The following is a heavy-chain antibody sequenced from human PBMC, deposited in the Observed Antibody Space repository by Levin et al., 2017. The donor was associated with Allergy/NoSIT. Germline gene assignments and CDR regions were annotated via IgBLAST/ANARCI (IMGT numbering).Heavy chain of an antibody. D-gene: IGHD6-19*01. J-gene: IGHJ5*02. CDR3: ARTVTSGWYIIWFDP. CDR2: IYYTGNT. V-gene: IGHV4-38-2*01. Sequence: PSETLSLTCAVSGFSISSGYYWGWIRQPPGKGLEWIGSIYYTGNTYYNPSLRSRVTISLDTSKNQFSLKLNSLTAEDTAVYYCARTVTSGWYIIWFDPWGQGTPVTVSS. CDR1: GFSISSGYY.